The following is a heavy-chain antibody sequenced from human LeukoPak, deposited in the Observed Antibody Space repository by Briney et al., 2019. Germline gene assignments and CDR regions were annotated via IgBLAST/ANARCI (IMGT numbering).Heavy chain of an antibody. CDR3: AHVDTTMVTSGFDV. D-gene: IGHD5-18*01. CDR1: GFSLSTSGVG. Sequence: ESGPTLVNPTQTLTLTCTFSGFSLSTSGVGVGWIRQPPGKALELLALISRNDDKRYSPSLKSRLTITKDTSKNQVVLTMTNMDPVDTATYYCAHVDTTMVTSGFDVWGQGTMVTVS. V-gene: IGHV2-5*01. J-gene: IGHJ3*01. CDR2: ISRNDDK.